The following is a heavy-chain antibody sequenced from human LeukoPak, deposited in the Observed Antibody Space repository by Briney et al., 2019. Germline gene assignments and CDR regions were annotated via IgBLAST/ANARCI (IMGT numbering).Heavy chain of an antibody. J-gene: IGHJ1*01. V-gene: IGHV3-7*01. D-gene: IGHD6-19*01. CDR1: GFTFSSYW. CDR3: ASVGYSSGWYWAEYFQH. CDR2: IKQDGSEK. Sequence: GGSLRLSCAASGFTFSSYWMSWVRQAPGKELEWVANIKQDGSEKYYVDSVKGRFTISRDNAENSLYLQMNSLRAEDTAVYYCASVGYSSGWYWAEYFQHWGQGTLVTVSS.